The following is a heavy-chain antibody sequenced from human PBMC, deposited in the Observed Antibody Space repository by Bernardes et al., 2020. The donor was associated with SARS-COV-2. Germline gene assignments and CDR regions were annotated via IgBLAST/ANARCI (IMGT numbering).Heavy chain of an antibody. CDR3: AKDYCGGDCDFFDY. CDR2: VSGSGDT. CDR1: GFSLETFA. D-gene: IGHD2-21*02. V-gene: IGHV3-23*01. Sequence: GGSLRLSCAASGFSLETFAMSWVRQVPGKGLEWVSGVSGSGDTYYVDSVKGRFTISRDNSKNTLFLQMNNLRAEDTAVYYCAKDYCGGDCDFFDYWGQGTVVTVSS. J-gene: IGHJ4*02.